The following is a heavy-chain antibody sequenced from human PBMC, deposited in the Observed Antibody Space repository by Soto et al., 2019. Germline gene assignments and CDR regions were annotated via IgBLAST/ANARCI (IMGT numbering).Heavy chain of an antibody. CDR2: INSDGSSR. Sequence: PGGSLRLSCAASGFTFSRYWMHWVRQAPGKGLVWVSRINSDGSSRSYADPVKGRFTISRDNAKNTVYLQMNSLGAEDTAVYYCLRSKGGYSYGTPFDYWVQGTLVTVSS. J-gene: IGHJ4*02. CDR3: LRSKGGYSYGTPFDY. CDR1: GFTFSRYW. D-gene: IGHD5-18*01. V-gene: IGHV3-74*01.